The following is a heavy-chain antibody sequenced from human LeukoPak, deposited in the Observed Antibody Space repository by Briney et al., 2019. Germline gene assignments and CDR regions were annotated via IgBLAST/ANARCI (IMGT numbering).Heavy chain of an antibody. Sequence: SETLSLTCAVYGGSFSGYYWSWIRQPPGKGLEWIGETNHSGSTNYNPSLKSRVTISVDTSKNQFSLKLSSVTAADTAVYYCARFYYSNFDYWGQGTLVTVSS. D-gene: IGHD1-26*01. CDR1: GGSFSGYY. J-gene: IGHJ4*02. CDR2: TNHSGST. CDR3: ARFYYSNFDY. V-gene: IGHV4-34*01.